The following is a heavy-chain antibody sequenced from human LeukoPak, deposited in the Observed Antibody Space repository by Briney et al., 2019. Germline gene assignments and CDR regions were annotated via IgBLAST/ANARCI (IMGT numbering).Heavy chain of an antibody. V-gene: IGHV3-30-3*01. D-gene: IGHD2-21*01. J-gene: IGHJ6*02. CDR3: ARESNRRYDMDV. Sequence: GGSLRLSCAGSGFTFRSYAIHWVRLAPGKGLEWVALISHDGSHEYYADSVKGRLTISRDNPKNTVYLQMNGLTTEDTAVYYCARESNRRYDMDVWGQGTTVTVSS. CDR2: ISHDGSHE. CDR1: GFTFRSYA.